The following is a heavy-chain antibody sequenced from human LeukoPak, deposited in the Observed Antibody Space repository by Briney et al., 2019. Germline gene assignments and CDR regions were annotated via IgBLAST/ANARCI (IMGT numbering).Heavy chain of an antibody. V-gene: IGHV1-46*01. CDR2: INPGGGST. CDR1: GYTFTSYY. J-gene: IGHJ4*02. Sequence: GASVKVSCKASGYTFTSYYIHWVRQAPGQGLEWMGIINPGGGSTRYAQKFQGRVTMTRDTSTSTVYMELSSLRSEDTAVYYCARDREWGPEDYYDGWGQGTLVTVSS. D-gene: IGHD3-22*01. CDR3: ARDREWGPEDYYDG.